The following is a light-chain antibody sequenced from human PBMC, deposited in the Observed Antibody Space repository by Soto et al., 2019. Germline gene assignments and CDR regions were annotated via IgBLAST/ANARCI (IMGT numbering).Light chain of an antibody. CDR2: GVS. V-gene: IGLV2-14*01. Sequence: QSALTQPASVSGSPAQSITISCTGSSSDIGDYNFVSWYQQHPGKAAKLMIYGVSLRPSGVSDRFSDSKSGNTASLTISGLQAEDEADYYCSSYTSTSPPFLFGTGTKLTVL. J-gene: IGLJ1*01. CDR3: SSYTSTSPPFL. CDR1: SSDIGDYNF.